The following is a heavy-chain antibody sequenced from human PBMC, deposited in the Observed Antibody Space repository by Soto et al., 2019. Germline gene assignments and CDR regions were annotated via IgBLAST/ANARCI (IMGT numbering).Heavy chain of an antibody. CDR1: GFTFSSYD. CDR2: IGTAGDT. V-gene: IGHV3-13*01. CDR3: ARASTYGWFDP. D-gene: IGHD3-10*01. Sequence: GGSLRLSCAASGFTFSSYDMHGVRQATGKGLEWVSAIGTAGDTYYPGSVKGRFTISRENAKNSLYLQMNSLRAEDTAVYYCARASTYGWFDPWGQGTLVTVSS. J-gene: IGHJ5*02.